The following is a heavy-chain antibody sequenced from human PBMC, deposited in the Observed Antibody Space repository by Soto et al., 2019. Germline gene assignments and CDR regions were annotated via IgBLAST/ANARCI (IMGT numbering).Heavy chain of an antibody. CDR3: ARARASPAAKEPPGIIDY. V-gene: IGHV1-2*04. J-gene: IGHJ4*02. Sequence: ASVKVSCKASGYTFTGYYMHWVRQAPGQGLEWMGWINPNSGGTNYAQKFQGWVTMTRDTSISTAYMELSRLRSDDTAVYYCARARASPAAKEPPGIIDYWGQGTLVTVSS. CDR1: GYTFTGYY. D-gene: IGHD2-2*01. CDR2: INPNSGGT.